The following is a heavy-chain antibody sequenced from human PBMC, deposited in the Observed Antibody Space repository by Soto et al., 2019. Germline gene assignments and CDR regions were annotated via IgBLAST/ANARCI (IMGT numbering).Heavy chain of an antibody. CDR3: AISVIVATTYYFDY. CDR2: TYYRSKWYN. Sequence: SPTLPLSCALSGDSVSSNSAAWNWIRQSPSRGLEWLGRTYYRSKWYNDYAVSVKSRITINPDTSKNQFSLQLNSVTPEDTAVYYCAISVIVATTYYFDYWGQGTLVTVSS. V-gene: IGHV6-1*01. CDR1: GDSVSSNSAA. D-gene: IGHD5-12*01. J-gene: IGHJ4*02.